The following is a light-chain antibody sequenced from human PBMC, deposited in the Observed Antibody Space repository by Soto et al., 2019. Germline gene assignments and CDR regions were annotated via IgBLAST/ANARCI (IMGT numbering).Light chain of an antibody. J-gene: IGKJ1*01. V-gene: IGKV1-27*01. CDR1: QGISNY. CDR3: QKYNSAPQT. Sequence: DIQMTQSPSSLSASVGDRVTITCRASQGISNYLAWYQQKPGTVPKLLISAASTLQTGVPSRFSGGGSGTDFTLTIRSLQPEDVATYYCQKYNSAPQTFGQGTKVDIK. CDR2: AAS.